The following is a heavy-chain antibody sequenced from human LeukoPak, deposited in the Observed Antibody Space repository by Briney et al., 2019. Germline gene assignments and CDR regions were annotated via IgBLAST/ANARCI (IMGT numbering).Heavy chain of an antibody. Sequence: ASVKVSCKASGYTFISYYMHWVRQAPGQGIEWMGIIKPSGGSASYAQKFQGRVTMTRDTSTSTVYMELSSLRSEDTAVYYCARANYGSGKYGMDVWGQGTTVTVSS. V-gene: IGHV1-46*01. D-gene: IGHD3-10*01. CDR3: ARANYGSGKYGMDV. CDR1: GYTFISYY. J-gene: IGHJ6*02. CDR2: IKPSGGSA.